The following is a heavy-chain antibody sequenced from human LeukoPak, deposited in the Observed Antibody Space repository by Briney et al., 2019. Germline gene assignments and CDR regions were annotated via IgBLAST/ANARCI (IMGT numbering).Heavy chain of an antibody. Sequence: PSQTLSLTCTVSGGSISSGGYYWSWIRQHPGKGLEWIGEINYGGSTNYNPSLKSRVTISVNTSKNQFSLNLSSVAAADTAVYFCARGGLSWDIMALPAAAGSYGMDVWGQGTTVTVSS. V-gene: IGHV4-31*03. D-gene: IGHD2-2*01. CDR3: ARGGLSWDIMALPAAAGSYGMDV. J-gene: IGHJ6*02. CDR2: INYGGST. CDR1: GGSISSGGYY.